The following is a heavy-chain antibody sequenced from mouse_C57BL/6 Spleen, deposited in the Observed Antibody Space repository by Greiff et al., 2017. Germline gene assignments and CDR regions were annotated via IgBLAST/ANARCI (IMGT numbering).Heavy chain of an antibody. J-gene: IGHJ2*01. D-gene: IGHD1-1*01. CDR1: GYPFTTYP. Sequence: QVQLQQSGAELVKPGASVKMSCKASGYPFTTYPIEWMKQNPGKSLEWIGNFHPSNDDTKYNEKFKGKATLTVDKSSSTVYLELNRLTSGGSAVYDGARNYYGSSHYFDYWGQGTTLTVSS. CDR2: FHPSNDDT. V-gene: IGHV1-47*01. CDR3: ARNYYGSSHYFDY.